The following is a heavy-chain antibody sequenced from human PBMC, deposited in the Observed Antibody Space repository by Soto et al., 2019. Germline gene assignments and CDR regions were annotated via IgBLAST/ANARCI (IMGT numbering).Heavy chain of an antibody. CDR1: GYTFTSYY. Sequence: QVQLVQSGAEVKKPGASVKVSCKASGYTFTSYYMHWVRQAPGQGLEWMGIINPSGGSTSYAQKFQGRVTMTRDTSTSTVYMELSSLRYEDTAVYYCARDLAYYYDSSGYYGLGYWGQGTLVTVSS. V-gene: IGHV1-46*01. CDR3: ARDLAYYYDSSGYYGLGY. J-gene: IGHJ4*02. D-gene: IGHD3-22*01. CDR2: INPSGGST.